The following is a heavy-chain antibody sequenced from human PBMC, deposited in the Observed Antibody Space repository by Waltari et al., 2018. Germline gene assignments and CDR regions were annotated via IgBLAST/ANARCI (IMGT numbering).Heavy chain of an antibody. Sequence: EVQLVESGGGLVQPGGSLRLSCAASGFTFSSYWMSWVRQAPGKGLEWVANIKQDGSEKYYVDSVKGRFTISRDNAKNSLYLQMNSLRAEDTAVYYCARVSGGSNGGATRWGQGTLVTVSS. CDR2: IKQDGSEK. CDR1: GFTFSSYW. D-gene: IGHD1-26*01. J-gene: IGHJ4*02. V-gene: IGHV3-7*01. CDR3: ARVSGGSNGGATR.